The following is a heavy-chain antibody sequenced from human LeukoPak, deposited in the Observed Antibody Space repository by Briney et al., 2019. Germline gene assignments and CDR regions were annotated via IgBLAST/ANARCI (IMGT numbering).Heavy chain of an antibody. D-gene: IGHD6-6*01. V-gene: IGHV3-11*01. CDR2: ISSSGRTI. Sequence: GGSLRLSCAASGITVSNYYMTWIRQAPGKGLEWISYISSSGRTIYYADSVKGRFTISRDNAKNSLSLHMNSLRAEDTAVYFCARDPWGSSSVYLDVWGQGTTVTVSS. CDR3: ARDPWGSSSVYLDV. CDR1: GITVSNYY. J-gene: IGHJ6*02.